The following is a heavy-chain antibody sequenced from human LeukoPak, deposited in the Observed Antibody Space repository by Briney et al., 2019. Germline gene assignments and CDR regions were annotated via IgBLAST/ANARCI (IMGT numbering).Heavy chain of an antibody. V-gene: IGHV3-23*01. CDR3: AKERALRREQQLVGFDY. CDR2: ISGSGGST. Sequence: GGSLRLSCAASGFTFSSYAMSWVRQAPGKGLEWVSAISGSGGSTYYADSVKGRFTISRDNSKNTLYLQMNSLRAEDTAVYYCAKERALRREQQLVGFDYWGQGTLVTVSS. CDR1: GFTFSSYA. J-gene: IGHJ4*02. D-gene: IGHD6-13*01.